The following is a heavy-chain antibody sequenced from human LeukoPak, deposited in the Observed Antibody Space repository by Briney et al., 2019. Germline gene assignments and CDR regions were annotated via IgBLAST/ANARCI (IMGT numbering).Heavy chain of an antibody. J-gene: IGHJ5*02. CDR1: GGSISSSNW. CDR3: ARYTVTTPDRWFDP. D-gene: IGHD4-17*01. CDR2: IYHSGST. V-gene: IGHV4-4*02. Sequence: SGTLSLTCAVSGGSISSSNWWSWVRQPPGKGLEWIGEIYHSGSTNYNPSLKSRDTISVDKSKNQFSLKLSSVTAADTAVYYCARYTVTTPDRWFDPWGQGTLVTVSS.